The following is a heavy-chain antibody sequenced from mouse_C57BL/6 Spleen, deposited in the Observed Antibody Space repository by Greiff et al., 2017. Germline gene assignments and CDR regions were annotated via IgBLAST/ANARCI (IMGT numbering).Heavy chain of an antibody. CDR3: ARARYSNTYDAMDY. Sequence: QVQLQQSGAELMKPGASVKLSCKATGYTFTGYWIEWVKPRPGHGLEWIGEILPGSGSTNYNEKFKGKATFTADTSSTTAYMQLSSLTTEDSAIYYWARARYSNTYDAMDYWGQGTSVTVSS. D-gene: IGHD2-5*01. V-gene: IGHV1-9*01. CDR1: GYTFTGYW. J-gene: IGHJ4*01. CDR2: ILPGSGST.